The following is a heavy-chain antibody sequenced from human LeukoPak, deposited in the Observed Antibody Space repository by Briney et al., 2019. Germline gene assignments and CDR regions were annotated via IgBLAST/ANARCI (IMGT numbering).Heavy chain of an antibody. CDR3: ARSETRPPYGSGSYYRNAFDI. Sequence: PSETLSLTCTVSGVSISSTSYYWSWIRQPPGKGLEWIGEINHSGSTNYNPSLKSRVTISVDTSKNQFSLKLSSVTAADTAVYYCARSETRPPYGSGSYYRNAFDIWGQGTMVTVSS. D-gene: IGHD3-10*01. CDR1: GVSISSTSYY. CDR2: INHSGST. V-gene: IGHV4-39*07. J-gene: IGHJ3*02.